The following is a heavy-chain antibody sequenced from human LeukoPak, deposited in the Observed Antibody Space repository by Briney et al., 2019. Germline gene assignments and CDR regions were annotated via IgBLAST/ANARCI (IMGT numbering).Heavy chain of an antibody. J-gene: IGHJ5*02. CDR1: GGSITSDNYY. V-gene: IGHV4-39*01. CDR3: AKTFDILTGYAVFDP. CDR2: IHYSGTN. Sequence: PSETLSLTCTVSGGSITSDNYYWGWIRQPPGKGLEWIGSIHYSGTNYYNPSLKSRVTISVDTSKNQFSLKLSSVTATDTAVYYCAKTFDILTGYAVFDPWGQGTLVTVSS. D-gene: IGHD3-9*01.